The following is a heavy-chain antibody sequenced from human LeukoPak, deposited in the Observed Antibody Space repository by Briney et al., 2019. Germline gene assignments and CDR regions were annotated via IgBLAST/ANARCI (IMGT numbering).Heavy chain of an antibody. J-gene: IGHJ4*02. CDR2: INSNSGDT. V-gene: IGHV1-2*02. Sequence: ASVKVSFKASGYTFTGHYMHWVRQAPGQGLEWMGWINSNSGDTKYAQRFQGRVTMTRDTSISTAYMDLSRLRSDDTAMYYCAREKSGQDYWGQGTLVTVSS. CDR1: GYTFTGHY. CDR3: AREKSGQDY. D-gene: IGHD5-12*01.